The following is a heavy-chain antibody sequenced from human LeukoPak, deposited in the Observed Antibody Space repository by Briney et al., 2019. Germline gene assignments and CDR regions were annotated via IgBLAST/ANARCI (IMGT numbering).Heavy chain of an antibody. CDR2: INPSGGIT. CDR1: GYTFTSYY. D-gene: IGHD2-21*02. CDR3: ARAQTYGDSRLLLDY. J-gene: IGHJ4*02. Sequence: ASVKVSCKASGYTFTSYYMHWVRQAPGQGLEWMGIINPSGGITIYAQKFQGRVTMTRDMSTSTVYMELSSLRSDDTAVYYCARAQTYGDSRLLLDYWGQGTLVTVSS. V-gene: IGHV1-46*01.